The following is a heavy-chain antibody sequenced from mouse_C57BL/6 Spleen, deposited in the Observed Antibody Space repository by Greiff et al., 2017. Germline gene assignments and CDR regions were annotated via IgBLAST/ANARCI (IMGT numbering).Heavy chain of an antibody. Sequence: QVQLQQSGAELVKPGASVKISCKASGYAFSSYWMNWVKQRPGKGLEWIGQIYPGDGDTNYNGKFKGKATLTADKSSSTAYMQLSSLTSEDSAVYFCARVEDYDGAWFADWGQGTLVTVSA. CDR3: ARVEDYDGAWFAD. CDR1: GYAFSSYW. D-gene: IGHD2-4*01. J-gene: IGHJ3*01. V-gene: IGHV1-80*01. CDR2: IYPGDGDT.